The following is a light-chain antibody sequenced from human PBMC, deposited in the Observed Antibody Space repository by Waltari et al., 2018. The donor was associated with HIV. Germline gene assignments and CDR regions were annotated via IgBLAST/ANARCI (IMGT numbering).Light chain of an antibody. CDR2: EDT. CDR1: SGNIASNS. Sequence: FMLTQPHSMSESPGRTVTISCTRSSGNIASNSVQWYQQRQGSAPITVIYEDTQRPSVSPERFSGSLDSSSNSASLTISGLRSEDEADYYCQSYDTSNHLIFGGGTKLTVL. J-gene: IGLJ2*01. V-gene: IGLV6-57*04. CDR3: QSYDTSNHLI.